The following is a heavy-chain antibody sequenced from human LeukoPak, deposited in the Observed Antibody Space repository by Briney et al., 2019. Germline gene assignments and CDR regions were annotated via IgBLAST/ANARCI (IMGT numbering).Heavy chain of an antibody. CDR1: GYSFTGYY. Sequence: GASVKVSCKASGYSFTGYYMHWVRQAPGQGLEWMGWINPNSGGTNYAQKFQGRVTITADESTSTAYMELSSLRSEDTAVYYCARGVVVSDFSWFDPWGQGTLVTVSS. D-gene: IGHD3-22*01. J-gene: IGHJ5*02. CDR2: INPNSGGT. V-gene: IGHV1-2*02. CDR3: ARGVVVSDFSWFDP.